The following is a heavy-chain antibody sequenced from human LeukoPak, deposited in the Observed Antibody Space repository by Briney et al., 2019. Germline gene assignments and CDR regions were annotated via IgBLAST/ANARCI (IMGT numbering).Heavy chain of an antibody. CDR2: IYHSGST. D-gene: IGHD3-10*01. CDR1: GGSISSSNW. J-gene: IGHJ3*02. V-gene: IGHV4-4*02. CDR3: ASYYGSGSYDAFDI. Sequence: SETLSLTCAVSGGSISSSNWWSWVRQPPGKRLEWIGEIYHSGSTNYNPSLKSRVTISVDKSKNQFSLKLSSVTAADTAVYYCASYYGSGSYDAFDIWGQGTMVTVSS.